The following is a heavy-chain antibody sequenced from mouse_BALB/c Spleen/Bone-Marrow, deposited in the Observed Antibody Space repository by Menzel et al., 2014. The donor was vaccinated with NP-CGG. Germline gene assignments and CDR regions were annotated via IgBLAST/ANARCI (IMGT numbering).Heavy chain of an antibody. V-gene: IGHV1-20*02. Sequence: EVQLQQSGPEMVKPGASVKISCKASGYSFIGYFINWVMQSHGKSLEWIGRINPYNSDSVYNQKFRGKATLTVDKSSSTAHMELRSLSSEDSAVYYCSSGGDYWGQGTTLTVSS. CDR2: INPYNSDS. J-gene: IGHJ2*01. CDR1: GYSFIGYF. CDR3: SSGGDY.